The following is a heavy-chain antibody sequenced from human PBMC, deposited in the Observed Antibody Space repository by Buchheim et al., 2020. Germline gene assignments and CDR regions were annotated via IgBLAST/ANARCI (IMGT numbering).Heavy chain of an antibody. Sequence: QVQLQESGPGLVKPSQTLSLTCTVSGGSISSGGYYWSWIRQHPGKGLEWIGYIYYSGSTYYNPSLKSRVTISVDTSKNQFSLKLSSVTAADTAVYYCARGRYCSSTSCYEGGYNWFDPWGQGTL. J-gene: IGHJ5*02. CDR3: ARGRYCSSTSCYEGGYNWFDP. D-gene: IGHD2-2*01. V-gene: IGHV4-31*03. CDR1: GGSISSGGYY. CDR2: IYYSGST.